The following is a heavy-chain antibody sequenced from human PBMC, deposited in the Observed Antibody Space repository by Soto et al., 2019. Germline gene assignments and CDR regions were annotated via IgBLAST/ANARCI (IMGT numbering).Heavy chain of an antibody. Sequence: GESLKISCKGSGYSFTSYWIGWVRQMPGKGLEWMGIIYPGDSDTRYSPSFQGQVTISADKSISTAYLQWSSLKASDTAMYYCARVGYCRGGSCRPGGAFDIGGQGTMVTVSS. J-gene: IGHJ3*02. D-gene: IGHD2-15*01. CDR2: IYPGDSDT. CDR1: GYSFTSYW. V-gene: IGHV5-51*01. CDR3: ARVGYCRGGSCRPGGAFDI.